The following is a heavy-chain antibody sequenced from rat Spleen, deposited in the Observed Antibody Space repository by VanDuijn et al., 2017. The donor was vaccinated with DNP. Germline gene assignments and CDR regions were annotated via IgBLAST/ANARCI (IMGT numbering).Heavy chain of an antibody. CDR3: ARRGYYGSYWYFDY. V-gene: IGHV5S10*01. CDR1: GFTFSDYN. CDR2: IMYKGDRT. Sequence: EVQLVESGGGLVQPGRSLKLSCAASGFTFSDYNLAWVRQSPKKGLEWVATIMYKGDRTYYRDSVKGRFTVSRANAKSTLYLQMDSLRSEDTATYYCARRGYYGSYWYFDYWGQGVMVTVSS. J-gene: IGHJ2*01. D-gene: IGHD1-3*01.